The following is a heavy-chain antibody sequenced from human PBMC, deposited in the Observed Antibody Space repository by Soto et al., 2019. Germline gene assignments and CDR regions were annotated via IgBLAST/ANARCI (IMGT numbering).Heavy chain of an antibody. V-gene: IGHV4-59*08. CDR1: GGSISSYY. D-gene: IGHD3-10*01. CDR3: ARKGITMVRGAAFDI. CDR2: IYYSGST. J-gene: IGHJ3*02. Sequence: QVQLQESGPGLVKPSETLSLTCTVSGGSISSYYWSWIRQPPGKGLEWIGYIYYSGSTNYNPSRKSPVTISVATSKNQFSMKLSTVTAADTAVYYCARKGITMVRGAAFDIWGQGTMVTVSS.